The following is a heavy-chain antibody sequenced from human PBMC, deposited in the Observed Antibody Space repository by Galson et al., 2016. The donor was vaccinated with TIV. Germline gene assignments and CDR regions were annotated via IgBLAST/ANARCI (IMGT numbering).Heavy chain of an antibody. CDR3: ATFSGARAPFDY. Sequence: SVKVSCKASGYTLSHYYMHWVRQAPGQGLEWVGVIDPLGGGTTYAPQFQGRVTMTRDTSTSTVYMELTSLKSDDTAVLYCATFSGARAPFDYWGQGTLVAVSS. CDR2: IDPLGGGT. J-gene: IGHJ4*02. CDR1: GYTLSHYY. V-gene: IGHV1-46*01. D-gene: IGHD2-15*01.